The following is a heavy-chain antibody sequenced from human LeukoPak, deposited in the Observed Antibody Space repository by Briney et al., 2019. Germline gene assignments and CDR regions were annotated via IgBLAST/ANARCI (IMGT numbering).Heavy chain of an antibody. CDR3: ARDRSTVTKNWSDP. V-gene: IGHV1-2*02. Sequence: ASVTVSCKASGYTFTGYYMHWVRQAPGQGLEWMGWINPNSGGTNYAQKFQGRVTMTRDTSISTAYMELSRLRSDDTAVYYCARDRSTVTKNWSDPWGQGTLVTVSS. CDR2: INPNSGGT. J-gene: IGHJ5*02. CDR1: GYTFTGYY. D-gene: IGHD4-17*01.